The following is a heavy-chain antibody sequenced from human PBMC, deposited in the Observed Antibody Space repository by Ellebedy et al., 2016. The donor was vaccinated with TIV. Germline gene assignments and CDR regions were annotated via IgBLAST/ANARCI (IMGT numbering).Heavy chain of an antibody. Sequence: GESLKISCAASGLTFSSHAMSWVRQAPGKGLEWVSSISDSGGNTYYADSVKGRFTISSDNSKNTLYLQMNSLRAEDTAVYYCARDPVGVGPAFDNWGQGTMFTVSS. J-gene: IGHJ3*02. V-gene: IGHV3-23*01. CDR2: ISDSGGNT. CDR1: GLTFSSHA. CDR3: ARDPVGVGPAFDN. D-gene: IGHD4-23*01.